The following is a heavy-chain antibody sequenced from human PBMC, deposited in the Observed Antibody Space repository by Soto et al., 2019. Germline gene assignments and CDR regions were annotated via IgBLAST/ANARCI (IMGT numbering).Heavy chain of an antibody. J-gene: IGHJ4*02. V-gene: IGHV4-4*02. CDR2: IYHSGST. CDR3: AKRVDDSGWFVY. Sequence: PSETLSLTCAVSGGSISSTYWWNWVRQPPGKGLEWIGEIYHSGSTSFNPSLKSRVTMSVDKSKNQFSLKLTSVAAADTAVYYCAKRVDDSGWFVYWGQGTLVTVSS. CDR1: GGSISSTYW. D-gene: IGHD6-19*01.